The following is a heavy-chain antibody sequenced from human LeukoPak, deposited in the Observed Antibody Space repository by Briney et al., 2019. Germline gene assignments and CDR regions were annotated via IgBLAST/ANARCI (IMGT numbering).Heavy chain of an antibody. D-gene: IGHD6-19*01. Sequence: GGSLRLSCAAFGFTVSSNYMSWVRQAPGKGLEWVSVIYSGGSTYYADSVKGRFTISRDNSKNTLYLQMNSLRAEDTAVYYCAKDPSGYSSGWYGEFDYWGQGTLVTVSS. CDR1: GFTVSSNY. V-gene: IGHV3-53*01. J-gene: IGHJ4*02. CDR3: AKDPSGYSSGWYGEFDY. CDR2: IYSGGST.